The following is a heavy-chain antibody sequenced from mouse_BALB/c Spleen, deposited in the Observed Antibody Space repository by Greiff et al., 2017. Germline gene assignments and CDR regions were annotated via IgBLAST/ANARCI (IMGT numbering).Heavy chain of an antibody. V-gene: IGHV1S81*02. CDR1: GYTFTSYW. CDR3: ARGGYGNPFDY. CDR2: INPSNGRT. J-gene: IGHJ2*01. Sequence: VQLQQSGSELVRPGASVKLSCKASGYTFTSYWMHWVKQRPGQGLEWIGEINPSNGRTNYNEKFKSKATLTVDKSSSTAYMQLSSLTSEDSAVYYCARGGYGNPFDYWGQGTTLTVSS. D-gene: IGHD2-10*02.